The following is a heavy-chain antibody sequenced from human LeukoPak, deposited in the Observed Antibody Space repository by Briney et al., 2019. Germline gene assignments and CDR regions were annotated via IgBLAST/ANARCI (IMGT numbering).Heavy chain of an antibody. J-gene: IGHJ4*02. Sequence: RPGGSLRLSCAASGFTFDDYGMSWVRQAPGKGLEWVSAISGSGGSTYYADSVKGRLTISRDNSKNTLYLQMNSLRAEDTAVYYCARDGEYSSSGTPHRTPAYFDYWGQGTLVTVSS. CDR3: ARDGEYSSSGTPHRTPAYFDY. CDR1: GFTFDDYG. D-gene: IGHD6-6*01. V-gene: IGHV3-23*01. CDR2: ISGSGGST.